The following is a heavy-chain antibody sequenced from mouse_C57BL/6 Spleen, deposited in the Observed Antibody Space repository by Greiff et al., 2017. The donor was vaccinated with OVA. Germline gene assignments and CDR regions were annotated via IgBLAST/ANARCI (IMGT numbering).Heavy chain of an antibody. Sequence: QVQLQQSGAELVKPGASVKLSCKASGYTFTSYWMQWVKQRPGQGLEWIGEIDPSDSYTNYNQKFKGKATLTVDTSSSTAYMQLSSLTSEDSAVYYCARFSHYYGSSYFDYWGQGTTLTVSS. CDR1: GYTFTSYW. CDR2: IDPSDSYT. J-gene: IGHJ2*01. CDR3: ARFSHYYGSSYFDY. D-gene: IGHD1-1*01. V-gene: IGHV1-50*01.